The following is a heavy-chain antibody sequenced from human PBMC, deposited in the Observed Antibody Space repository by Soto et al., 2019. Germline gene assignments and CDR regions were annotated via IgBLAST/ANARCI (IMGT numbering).Heavy chain of an antibody. CDR2: FYTDGSR. CDR1: GFSVSSNY. J-gene: IGHJ6*02. D-gene: IGHD3-22*01. Sequence: PGGSLRLSCAASGFSVSSNYMSWVRQAPGKGLEWVSVFYTDGSRYYADSGKGRCTMSRDTSKNTLNLQMNSLRAEDTAVYYCTREDYYGSKMHGMDVRGQGTTVTV. CDR3: TREDYYGSKMHGMDV. V-gene: IGHV3-53*01.